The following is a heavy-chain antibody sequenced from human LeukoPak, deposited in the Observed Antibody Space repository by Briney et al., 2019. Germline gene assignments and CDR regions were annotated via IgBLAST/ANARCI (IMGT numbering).Heavy chain of an antibody. V-gene: IGHV4-39*01. D-gene: IGHD2-2*01. CDR2: IYYSGST. CDR3: ARRAYCSSTSCYYYYYYGMDV. Sequence: SETLSLTCTVSGGSISSSSYFWGWIRQPPGKGLEWIGSIYYSGSTYYNPSLKSRVTISVDTSKNQFSLKLSSVTAADTAVYYCARRAYCSSTSCYYYYYYGMDVWGQGTTVTVSS. J-gene: IGHJ6*02. CDR1: GGSISSSSYF.